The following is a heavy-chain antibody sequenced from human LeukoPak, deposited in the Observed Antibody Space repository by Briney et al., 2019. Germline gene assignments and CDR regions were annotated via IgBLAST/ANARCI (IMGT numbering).Heavy chain of an antibody. CDR1: GGSISSYY. J-gene: IGHJ4*02. CDR2: IYYSGST. D-gene: IGHD6-19*01. CDR3: ARHSGEAVAVDY. V-gene: IGHV4-59*08. Sequence: SETLSLTCTVSGGSISSYYWSWIRQPPGKGLEWIGYIYYSGSTNYNPSLKSRVTISVDTSKNQFSLKLSSVTAADTAVYYCARHSGEAVAVDYWGQGTLVTVSS.